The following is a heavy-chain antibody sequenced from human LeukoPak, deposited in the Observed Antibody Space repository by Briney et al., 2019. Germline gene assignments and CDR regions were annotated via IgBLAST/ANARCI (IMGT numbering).Heavy chain of an antibody. CDR3: VRAYDY. CDR2: IYNSGST. J-gene: IGHJ4*02. V-gene: IGHV4-34*01. CDR1: GGSFSGYY. Sequence: PSETLSLTCAVYGGSFSGYYWSWIRQPPGKGLEWIGEIYNSGSTIYNPPLKSRVTISVDTSKNQFSLNLISVTAADTAVYYCVRAYDYWGQGTLVTVSS.